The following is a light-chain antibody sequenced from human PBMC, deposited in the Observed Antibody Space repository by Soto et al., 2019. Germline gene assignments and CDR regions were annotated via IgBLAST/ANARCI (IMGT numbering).Light chain of an antibody. CDR2: SAS. V-gene: IGKV3-15*01. CDR3: HQYHYWWT. CDR1: QSVSSN. Sequence: EIVMTQSPAPLSVSPGERATRSCRASQSVSSNLAWYQQKPGQAPRLLIYSASTRATGIPARFSGSGSGTEFTLTINSLQSEDFAVYYCHQYHYWWTFGQGTKVDIK. J-gene: IGKJ1*01.